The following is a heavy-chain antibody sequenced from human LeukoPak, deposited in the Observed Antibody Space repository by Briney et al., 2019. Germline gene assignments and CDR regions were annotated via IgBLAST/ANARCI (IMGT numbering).Heavy chain of an antibody. J-gene: IGHJ4*02. V-gene: IGHV3-66*02. Sequence: PGGSLRLSCAASGFTFSIYAMSWVRQAPGKGLEWVSIIYSGGSTYYADSVKGRFTISRDNSKNTLYLQMNSLRTEDTAVYYCARELHWGQGTLVTVSS. CDR1: GFTFSIYA. CDR3: ARELH. D-gene: IGHD1-26*01. CDR2: IYSGGST.